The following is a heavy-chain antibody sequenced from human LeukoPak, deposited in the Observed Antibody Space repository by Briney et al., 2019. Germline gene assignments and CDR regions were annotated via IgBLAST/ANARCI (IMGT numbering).Heavy chain of an antibody. Sequence: SETLSLTCTVSGGSISSSRYYWGWIRQPPGKGLEWIGRIDKSGSTSYNPSLKSRVTISVDTSKNQFSLKLSSVTAADTAVYYCARGDNWFDPWGQGTLVTVSS. CDR1: GGSISSSRYY. J-gene: IGHJ5*02. CDR3: ARGDNWFDP. CDR2: IDKSGST. V-gene: IGHV4-39*07.